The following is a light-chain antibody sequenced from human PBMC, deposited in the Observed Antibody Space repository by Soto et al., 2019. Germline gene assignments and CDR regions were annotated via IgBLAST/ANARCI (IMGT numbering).Light chain of an antibody. CDR1: SSDIGIYKY. CDR3: SSYTTSSTRV. Sequence: QSALTQPASVSGSPGQSIAISCTGSSSDIGIYKYVSWYQQHPGKVPKLIIYEVTNRPSGVSNRFSGSKSGNTASLTISGLQAEDGADYYCSSYTTSSTRVFGPGTKVTVL. V-gene: IGLV2-14*01. J-gene: IGLJ1*01. CDR2: EVT.